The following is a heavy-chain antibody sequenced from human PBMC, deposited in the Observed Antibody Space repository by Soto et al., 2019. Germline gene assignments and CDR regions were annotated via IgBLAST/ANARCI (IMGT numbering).Heavy chain of an antibody. D-gene: IGHD3-22*01. Sequence: GESLKISCKGSGYNFNSYWISWVRQMPGKGLEWMGIIHPGDSDTRYSPSFQGQVTISADKSISTAYLQWSSLKASDTAMYYCARRGDSSGYMDYWGQGIPVTVS. CDR1: GYNFNSYW. J-gene: IGHJ4*02. V-gene: IGHV5-51*01. CDR2: IHPGDSDT. CDR3: ARRGDSSGYMDY.